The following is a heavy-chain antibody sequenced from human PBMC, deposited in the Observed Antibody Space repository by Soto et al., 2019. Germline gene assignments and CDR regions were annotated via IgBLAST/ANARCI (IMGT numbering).Heavy chain of an antibody. Sequence: EVQLLESGGGLVQPGGSLRLSCAASGFTFSDYTMRWIRQAPGKGPEWVSSITGGGGTYYADSVKGRFTISSDTSKNTLSLQINNLRPEDTAVYYCALGGCTTSRYFQHWGQGTLVTVSS. D-gene: IGHD2-2*01. CDR1: GFTFSDYT. J-gene: IGHJ1*01. CDR3: ALGGCTTSRYFQH. CDR2: ITGGGGT. V-gene: IGHV3-23*01.